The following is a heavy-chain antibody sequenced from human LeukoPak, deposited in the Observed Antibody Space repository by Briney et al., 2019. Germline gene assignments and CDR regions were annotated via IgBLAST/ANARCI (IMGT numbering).Heavy chain of an antibody. CDR3: ATWGIAVAGTFDY. CDR1: GGSISSSY. CDR2: IYYSGST. Sequence: KPSETLSLTCTVSGGSISSSYWSWIRQPPGKGLEWIGYIYYSGSTNCNPSFKSRVAISVDTSKNQFSLKLSSVTAADTAVYYCATWGIAVAGTFDYWGQGTLVTVSS. D-gene: IGHD6-19*01. J-gene: IGHJ4*02. V-gene: IGHV4-59*08.